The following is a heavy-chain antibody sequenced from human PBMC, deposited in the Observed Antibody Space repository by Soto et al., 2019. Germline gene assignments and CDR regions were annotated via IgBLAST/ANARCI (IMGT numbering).Heavy chain of an antibody. CDR1: GYTFPNYG. J-gene: IGHJ5*02. V-gene: IGHV1-18*01. D-gene: IGHD3-10*01. CDR2: IRPYNGNT. Sequence: QVHLVQSGAEVKKPGASVKVSCKASGYTFPNYGITWVRQAPGQGLEWMGWIRPYNGNTNYAQKFQGRVTMTTDTSTSTAYMELRSLRSDDTAVYYCARLEYYASGTKIIWFDPWGQGTLVTVSS. CDR3: ARLEYYASGTKIIWFDP.